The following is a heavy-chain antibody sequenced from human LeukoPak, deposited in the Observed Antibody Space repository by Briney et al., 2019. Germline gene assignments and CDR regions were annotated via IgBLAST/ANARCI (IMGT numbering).Heavy chain of an antibody. J-gene: IGHJ4*02. D-gene: IGHD3-10*01. CDR2: INPNSGGT. Sequence: ASVKVSCKASGYTFTGYYMHWVRQAPGQGLEWMGWINPNSGGTNYAQKFQGRVTMTRDTSISTAYTELSRLRSDDTAVYYCARAVDVVLLRGFYFDYWGQGTLVTVSS. CDR3: ARAVDVVLLRGFYFDY. CDR1: GYTFTGYY. V-gene: IGHV1-2*02.